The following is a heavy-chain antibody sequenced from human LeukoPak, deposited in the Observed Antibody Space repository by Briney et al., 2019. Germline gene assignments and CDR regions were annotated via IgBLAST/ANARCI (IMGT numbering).Heavy chain of an antibody. V-gene: IGHV3-21*06. Sequence: RPGGSLRLSCVGSGFTFGIHGMNWVRQAPGKGLEWVPFISTSSTYIKYADSLKGRFTVSRDNVKSSLYLQMSSLTAEDTAVYYCARDRCSNSDCPFDYWGQGTLVTVSS. J-gene: IGHJ4*02. CDR2: ISTSSTYI. CDR1: GFTFGIHG. CDR3: ARDRCSNSDCPFDY. D-gene: IGHD2-21*02.